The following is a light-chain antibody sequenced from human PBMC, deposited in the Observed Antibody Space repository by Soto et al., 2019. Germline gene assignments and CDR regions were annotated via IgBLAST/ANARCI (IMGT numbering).Light chain of an antibody. CDR3: QQHGTT. Sequence: EIVLTPSPGTLSLSPGERATLSCSASQSVSGSYLAWYQQRPSQAPRLLIYGASSRATGIPDRFSGSGSGTDFTLTISRLEPEDSAVYYCQQHGTTFGQGTKVDIK. CDR1: QSVSGSY. CDR2: GAS. J-gene: IGKJ1*01. V-gene: IGKV3-20*01.